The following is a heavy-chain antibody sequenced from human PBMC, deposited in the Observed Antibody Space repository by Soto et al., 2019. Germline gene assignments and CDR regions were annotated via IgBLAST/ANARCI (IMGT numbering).Heavy chain of an antibody. CDR2: ISYDGSNK. Sequence: LRLSCAASGFTFSSYGMHWVRQAPGKGLEWVAVISYDGSNKYYADSVKGRFTISRDNSKNTLYLQMNSLRAEDTAVYYCAKEGIAAAGPPGYWGQGTLVTVSS. J-gene: IGHJ4*02. V-gene: IGHV3-30*18. CDR1: GFTFSSYG. D-gene: IGHD6-13*01. CDR3: AKEGIAAAGPPGY.